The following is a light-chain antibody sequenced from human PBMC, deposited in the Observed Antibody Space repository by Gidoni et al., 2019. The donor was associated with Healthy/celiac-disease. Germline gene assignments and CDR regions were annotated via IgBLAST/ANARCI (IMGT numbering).Light chain of an antibody. CDR1: QTISNY. V-gene: IGKV1-39*01. CDR2: AAS. CDR3: QQSYTAVIT. J-gene: IGKJ5*01. Sequence: DIQLTQSPSSLSASVGDRFIITCRASQTISNYLNWYQQKPGKAPKLLIYAASSLQSGVPSRFSGSGSGTDFTLTISSLKPEEFATDYCQQSYTAVITFGQGTRLESK.